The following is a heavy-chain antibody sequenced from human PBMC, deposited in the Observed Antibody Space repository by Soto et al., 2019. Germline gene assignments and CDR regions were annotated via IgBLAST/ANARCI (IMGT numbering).Heavy chain of an antibody. V-gene: IGHV3-33*01. Sequence: GGSLRLSCAASGFTFSSYGMHWVRQAPGKGLEWVAVIWYDGSNKYYADSVKGRFTISRDNSKNTLYLQMNSLRAEDTAVYYCARDQSITMVRGVADAFDIWGQGTMVTVSS. CDR1: GFTFSSYG. CDR2: IWYDGSNK. CDR3: ARDQSITMVRGVADAFDI. D-gene: IGHD3-10*01. J-gene: IGHJ3*02.